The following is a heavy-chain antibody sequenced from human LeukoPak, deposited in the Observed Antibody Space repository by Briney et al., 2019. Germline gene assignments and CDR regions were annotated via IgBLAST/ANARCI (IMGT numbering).Heavy chain of an antibody. V-gene: IGHV3-21*01. CDR2: ISGSSKYI. J-gene: IGHJ6*02. CDR3: ARHCSSTSCLYGMDV. CDR1: GFTFSSYS. Sequence: GESLRLSCAASGFTFSSYSINWVRQAPGKGLEWVSSISGSSKYIYYADSVKGRFTISRDNAKNSLFLQMNSLGAEDTAVYYCARHCSSTSCLYGMDVWGQGTTVTVSS. D-gene: IGHD2-2*01.